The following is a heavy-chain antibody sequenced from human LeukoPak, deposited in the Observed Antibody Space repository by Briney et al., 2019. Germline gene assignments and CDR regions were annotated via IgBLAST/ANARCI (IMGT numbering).Heavy chain of an antibody. CDR1: GYTFTGYY. Sequence: ASVKVSCKASGYTFTGYYMHWVRQAPGQGLEWMGWINPNSGGTNYAQKFQGRVTMTRDTSISTAYMELSRLRSDDTAVYYCAPSIFEGCADFDPWGQGTLVTVSS. CDR3: APSIFEGCADFDP. CDR2: INPNSGGT. V-gene: IGHV1-2*02. D-gene: IGHD3-3*01. J-gene: IGHJ5*02.